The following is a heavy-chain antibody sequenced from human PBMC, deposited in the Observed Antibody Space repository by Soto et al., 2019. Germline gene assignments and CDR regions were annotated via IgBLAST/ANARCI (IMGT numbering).Heavy chain of an antibody. V-gene: IGHV3-23*01. Sequence: GGSLRLSCAASGFTFSSYAMSWVRQAPGKGLEWVSAISGSGGRTYYADSVKGRFTISRDNSKNTLYLQMNSLRAEDTAVYYCAKVPSIAAAGTGSMGYFDYWGQGTLVTVSS. CDR3: AKVPSIAAAGTGSMGYFDY. CDR1: GFTFSSYA. D-gene: IGHD6-13*01. CDR2: ISGSGGRT. J-gene: IGHJ4*02.